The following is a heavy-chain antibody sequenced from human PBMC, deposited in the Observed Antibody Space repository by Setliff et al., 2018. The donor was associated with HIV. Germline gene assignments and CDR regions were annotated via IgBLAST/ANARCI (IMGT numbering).Heavy chain of an antibody. CDR3: AREVGTYSGSYAVADGFDI. J-gene: IGHJ3*02. Sequence: GASVKVSCKVSGDTFNNYGLNWVRQAPGQGLEWMGGIIPIFKSADYAQKFQGRVTITTDESTSTAYMDLSSLKSEDTAIYYCAREVGTYSGSYAVADGFDIWGQGTMVTVSS. D-gene: IGHD1-26*01. CDR1: GDTFNNYG. V-gene: IGHV1-69*05. CDR2: IIPIFKSA.